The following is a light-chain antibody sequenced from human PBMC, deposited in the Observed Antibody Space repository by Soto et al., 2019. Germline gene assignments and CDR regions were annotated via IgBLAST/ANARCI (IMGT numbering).Light chain of an antibody. J-gene: IGLJ2*01. Sequence: QSVLTQPPSASGTPGQRVTISCSGNSSNIGSKTVNWYQQVPGAAPKLLIFSNNQRHSGVPDRFSGAKSGTSASLAISGLQSEDEADYYCAAWDESLNGRVVFGGGTKLTVL. V-gene: IGLV1-44*01. CDR1: SSNIGSKT. CDR3: AAWDESLNGRVV. CDR2: SNN.